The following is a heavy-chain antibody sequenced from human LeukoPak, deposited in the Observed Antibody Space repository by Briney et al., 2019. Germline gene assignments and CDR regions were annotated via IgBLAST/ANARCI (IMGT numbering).Heavy chain of an antibody. CDR2: ISYDGSNK. V-gene: IGHV3-30-3*01. Sequence: GGSLRLSCAASGFTFSSYAMHWVGQAPGKGLERVAVISYDGSNKYYADSVKGRFTISRDNSKNTLYLQMNSLRAEDTAVYYCARDGESLYYFDYWGQGTLVTVSS. CDR1: GFTFSSYA. J-gene: IGHJ4*02. CDR3: ARDGESLYYFDY.